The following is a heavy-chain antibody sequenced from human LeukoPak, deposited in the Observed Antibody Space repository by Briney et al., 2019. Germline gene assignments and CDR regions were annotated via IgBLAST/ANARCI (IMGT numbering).Heavy chain of an antibody. J-gene: IGHJ4*02. CDR3: AKLTTGWFEDF. V-gene: IGHV3-23*01. D-gene: IGHD2-8*02. CDR1: GFTLISYS. CDR2: IRASDSNT. Sequence: GGSLRLSCAATGFTLISYSMTWARQAPGKGLEWVSAIRASDSNTFYADSVKGRFTISRDSSKNTLYLQMNDLRDEDTAVYYCAKLTTGWFEDFWGQGTLVTVSS.